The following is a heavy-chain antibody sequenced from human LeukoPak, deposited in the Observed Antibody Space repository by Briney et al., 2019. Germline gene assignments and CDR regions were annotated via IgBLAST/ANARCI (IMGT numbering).Heavy chain of an antibody. J-gene: IGHJ4*02. V-gene: IGHV3-30*02. CDR3: ARGPNYHDSSGYYSYPDYFDY. D-gene: IGHD3-22*01. CDR1: GFTFSSYG. Sequence: GGSLRLSCAASGFTFSSYGMHWVRQAPGKGLEWVAFIRSDGSDKYYADSVKGRFTISRDNAKNSLYLQMNSLRAEDTAVYYCARGPNYHDSSGYYSYPDYFDYWGQGTLVTVSS. CDR2: IRSDGSDK.